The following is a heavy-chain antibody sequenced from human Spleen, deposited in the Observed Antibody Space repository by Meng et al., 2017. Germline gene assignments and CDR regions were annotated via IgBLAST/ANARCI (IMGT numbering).Heavy chain of an antibody. V-gene: IGHV1-2*06. CDR3: VRDENISLGKLFGDY. CDR1: CYTFTSYG. CDR2: INPNSGDT. D-gene: IGHD2-21*01. J-gene: IGHJ4*02. Sequence: VQPVQHGAEVKKPGAAVKVSCKASCYTFTSYGISWVRQAPGQGLEWMGRINPNSGDTLYAPKFQGRVSMTADTSIGTAYVELSGLRSDDTAIYYCVRDENISLGKLFGDYWGQGTLVTVSS.